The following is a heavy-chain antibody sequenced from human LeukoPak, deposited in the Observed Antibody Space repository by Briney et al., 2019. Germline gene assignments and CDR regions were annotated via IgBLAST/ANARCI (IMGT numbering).Heavy chain of an antibody. J-gene: IGHJ4*02. Sequence: SETLSLTCAVYGGSFSGYYWSWIRQPTGKGPEWIGEINHSGSTNYNPSLKSRVTISVDTSKNQFSLKLSSVTAADTAVYYCASYHGFDYWGQGTLVTVSS. CDR2: INHSGST. CDR3: ASYHGFDY. D-gene: IGHD1-14*01. V-gene: IGHV4-34*01. CDR1: GGSFSGYY.